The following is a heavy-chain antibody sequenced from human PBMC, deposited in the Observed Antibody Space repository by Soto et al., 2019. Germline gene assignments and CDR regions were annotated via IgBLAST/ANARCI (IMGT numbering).Heavy chain of an antibody. CDR3: ALRSMAVVPEY. CDR1: GDSISSYY. CDR2: LYYGRSA. D-gene: IGHD3-22*01. J-gene: IGHJ4*02. Sequence: QVQLQESGPGLVKPSETLSLTCAVSGDSISSYYCMWIRQPPGKGLESIGYLYYGRSANYNPSLKSRVTLSVDTSTNHCSLTLSSTTAADTAVYYCALRSMAVVPEYWGQGTLVTVSS. V-gene: IGHV4-59*01.